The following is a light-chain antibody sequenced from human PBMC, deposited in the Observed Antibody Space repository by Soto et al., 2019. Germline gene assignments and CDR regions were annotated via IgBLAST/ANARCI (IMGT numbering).Light chain of an antibody. CDR1: HSVSRN. CDR2: DAS. V-gene: IGKV3-11*01. CDR3: XXXSDRPPYT. J-gene: IGKJ2*01. Sequence: EIVLTQSPATLSLSPGERATLSCRASHSVSRNLAWYQQKPVQAPRLLIYDASNRATGIPRRFSGSGSGTDFTLTISSREPEDFAXXYXXXXSDRPPYTFGQGTNLEIK.